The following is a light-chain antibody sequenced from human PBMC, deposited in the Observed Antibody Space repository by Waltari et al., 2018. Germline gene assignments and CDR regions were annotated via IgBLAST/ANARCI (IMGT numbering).Light chain of an antibody. Sequence: QSLVHSDGNTYLNWFPQRPGQSPRRLIYKVSRRESGVPDRFSGSGSGTDFTLKISRVEAEDVGVYYCMQTTHSPRTFGQGTKVEI. J-gene: IGKJ1*01. CDR3: MQTTHSPRT. CDR1: QSLVHSDGNTY. V-gene: IGKV2-30*02. CDR2: KVS.